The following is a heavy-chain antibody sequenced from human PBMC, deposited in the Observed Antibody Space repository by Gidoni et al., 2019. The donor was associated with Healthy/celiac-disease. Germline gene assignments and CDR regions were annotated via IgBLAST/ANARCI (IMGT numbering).Heavy chain of an antibody. CDR2: ISSSSSDT. V-gene: IGHV3-11*05. Sequence: QVQLVESGGGLVKPGGSVSLSCAAPGFTFSDYYLSWSRQAPGTGLEWVSYISSSSSDTNDADSVKGRFTISRDNAKNSLYLQMNSLRAEDTAVYYCARVPDYGGNSGPDYWGQGTLVTVSS. CDR1: GFTFSDYY. J-gene: IGHJ4*02. CDR3: ARVPDYGGNSGPDY. D-gene: IGHD4-17*01.